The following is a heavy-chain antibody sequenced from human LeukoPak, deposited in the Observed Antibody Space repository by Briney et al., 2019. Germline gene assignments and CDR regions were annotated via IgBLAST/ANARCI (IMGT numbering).Heavy chain of an antibody. CDR2: INLNSGGT. CDR1: GYTFTGYY. CDR3: ARSVDTFDY. D-gene: IGHD5-18*01. V-gene: IGHV1-2*02. Sequence: ASVKVSCTASGYTFTGYYIHWVRQAPGQGLEWMGWINLNSGGTNYAQKFQGRVTMTRDTSISTAYVELSRLRFDDTAVYYCARSVDTFDYWGQGTLVTVSS. J-gene: IGHJ4*02.